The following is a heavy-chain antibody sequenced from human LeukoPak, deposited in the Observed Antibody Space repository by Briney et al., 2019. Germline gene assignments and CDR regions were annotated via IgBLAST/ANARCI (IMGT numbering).Heavy chain of an antibody. V-gene: IGHV1-18*01. D-gene: IGHD5-12*01. CDR1: GYTFTSYG. CDR3: ARDQPLRGYSGYDQTYYYYYGMDV. Sequence: ASVTVSCKASGYTFTSYGISWVRQAPGQGLEWMGWISAYNGNTNYAQKLQGRVTMTTDTSTSTAYMELRSLRSDDTAVYYCARDQPLRGYSGYDQTYYYYYGMDVWGQGTTVTVSS. J-gene: IGHJ6*02. CDR2: ISAYNGNT.